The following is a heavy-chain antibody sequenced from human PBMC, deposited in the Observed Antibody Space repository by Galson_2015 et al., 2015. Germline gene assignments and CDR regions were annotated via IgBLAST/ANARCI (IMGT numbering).Heavy chain of an antibody. CDR2: ISYDGSNK. J-gene: IGHJ3*02. D-gene: IGHD3-10*01. V-gene: IGHV3-30*18. CDR1: GFTFSSYG. CDR3: AKYGSGSRTAFEI. Sequence: SLRLSCAASGFTFSSYGMHWVRQAPGKGLESVAVISYDGSNKYYVDSVKGRFTISRDNAKNSLYLQMNSLRAEDTAVYYCAKYGSGSRTAFEIWGQGTMVTVSS.